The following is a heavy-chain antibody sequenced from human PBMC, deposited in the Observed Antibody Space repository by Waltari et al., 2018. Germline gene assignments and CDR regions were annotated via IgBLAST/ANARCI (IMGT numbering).Heavy chain of an antibody. CDR2: MYYSGST. Sequence: LQLQESGPGLVKPSETLSLTCVLSGGSIISAAYSWGWVRQPPGKGLEFIGSMYYSGSTYYNPSLKSRVTISVDTSQNQFSLRLSSVTAADTAVYYCARQDYYYVKGYFDLWGRGTLVTVSS. V-gene: IGHV4-39*01. CDR3: ARQDYYYVKGYFDL. CDR1: GGSIISAAYS. J-gene: IGHJ2*01. D-gene: IGHD3-22*01.